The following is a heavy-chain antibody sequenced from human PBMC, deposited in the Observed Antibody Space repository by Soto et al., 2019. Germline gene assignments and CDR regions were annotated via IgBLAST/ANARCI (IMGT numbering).Heavy chain of an antibody. Sequence: QVQLVQSGAEVKKPGSSVRVSCKASGGTFSSYAISWVRQAPGQGLEWMGGIIPIFGTENYAQKFQGRVTITADESTSTAYMERSSLRSEDTAVYYGARDRIAGSKYYDGMDVWGQGTTVTVSS. D-gene: IGHD6-13*01. J-gene: IGHJ6*02. CDR2: IIPIFGTE. CDR1: GGTFSSYA. V-gene: IGHV1-69*01. CDR3: ARDRIAGSKYYDGMDV.